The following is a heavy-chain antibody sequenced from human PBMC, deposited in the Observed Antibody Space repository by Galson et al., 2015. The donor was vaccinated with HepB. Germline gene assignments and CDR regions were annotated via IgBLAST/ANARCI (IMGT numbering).Heavy chain of an antibody. Sequence: SLRLSCAASGFTFSSYDMSWVRQAPGKGLEWVSAISGSGGSTYYADSVKGRFTISRDNSKNTLYLQMNSLRAEDTAVYYCAKDLPSGYGYLSYYYYYGMDVWGQGTTVTVSS. J-gene: IGHJ6*02. V-gene: IGHV3-23*01. CDR3: AKDLPSGYGYLSYYYYYGMDV. CDR1: GFTFSSYD. D-gene: IGHD5-18*01. CDR2: ISGSGGST.